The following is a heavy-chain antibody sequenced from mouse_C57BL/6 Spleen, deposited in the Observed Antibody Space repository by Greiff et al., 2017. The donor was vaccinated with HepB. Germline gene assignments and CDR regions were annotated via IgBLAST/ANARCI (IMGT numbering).Heavy chain of an antibody. D-gene: IGHD2-5*01. J-gene: IGHJ3*01. V-gene: IGHV1-18*01. CDR3: ARRSNSWFAY. Sequence: VHVKQSGPELVKPGASVKIPCKASGYTFTDYNMDWVKQSHGKSLEWIGDINPNNGGTIYNQKFKGKATLTVDKSSSTAYMELRSLTSEDTAVYYCARRSNSWFAYWGQGTLVTVSA. CDR1: GYTFTDYN. CDR2: INPNNGGT.